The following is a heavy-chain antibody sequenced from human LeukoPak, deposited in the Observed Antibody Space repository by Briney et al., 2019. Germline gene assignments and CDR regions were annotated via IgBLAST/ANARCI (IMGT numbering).Heavy chain of an antibody. CDR2: MNPSGGST. D-gene: IGHD3-10*01. CDR1: GYTFTSYY. V-gene: IGHV1-46*01. CDR3: ARAGVITAAYY. Sequence: ASVTACCKASGYTFTSYYVHWVRQAPGQGLEWMAIMNPSGGSTSSAQKFQGRVTMTRDTSTSTVYMELSGLRSEDTAVYYCARAGVITAAYYWGQGTMVTVSS. J-gene: IGHJ4*01.